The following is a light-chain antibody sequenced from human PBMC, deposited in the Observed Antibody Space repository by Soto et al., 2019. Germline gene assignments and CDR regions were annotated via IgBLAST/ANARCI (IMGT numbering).Light chain of an antibody. Sequence: QSVLTQPASVSGSPGQSITISCSGTSSDVGGYNYVSWYQQHPGKAPKLMIYDVSNRPSGGSNRFSGAKSGNTASLTISGRQAEDEADYYCCSYTSSSTLVVFGGGTKLTVL. J-gene: IGLJ2*01. V-gene: IGLV2-14*01. CDR2: DVS. CDR1: SSDVGGYNY. CDR3: CSYTSSSTLVV.